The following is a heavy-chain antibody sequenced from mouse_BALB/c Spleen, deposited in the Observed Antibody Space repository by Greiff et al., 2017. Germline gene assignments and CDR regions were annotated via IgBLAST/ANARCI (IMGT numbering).Heavy chain of an antibody. Sequence: QVQLKQSGPGLVAPSQSLSITCTVSGFSLTSYDISWIRQPPGKGLEWLGVIWTGGGTNYNSAFMSRLSISKDNSKSQVFLKMNSLQTDDTAIYYCVRDGYLCAMDYWGQGTSVTVSS. CDR1: GFSLTSYD. CDR3: VRDGYLCAMDY. CDR2: IWTGGGT. V-gene: IGHV2-9-2*01. D-gene: IGHD2-2*01. J-gene: IGHJ4*01.